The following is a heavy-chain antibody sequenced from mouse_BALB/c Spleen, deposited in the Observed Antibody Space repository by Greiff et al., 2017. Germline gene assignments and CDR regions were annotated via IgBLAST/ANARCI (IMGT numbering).Heavy chain of an antibody. V-gene: IGHV1-7*01. Sequence: VQLQQSGAELAKPGASVKMSCKASGYTFTSYWMHWVKQRPGQGLEWIGYINPSTGYTAYNQKFKDKATLTADKSSSTAYMQLSSLTSEDSAVYYCALYDYDGRRFAYWGQGTLVTVSA. CDR2: INPSTGYT. CDR1: GYTFTSYW. CDR3: ALYDYDGRRFAY. J-gene: IGHJ3*01. D-gene: IGHD2-4*01.